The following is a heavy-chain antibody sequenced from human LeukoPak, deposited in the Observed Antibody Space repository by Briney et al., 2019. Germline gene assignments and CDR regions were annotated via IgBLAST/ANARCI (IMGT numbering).Heavy chain of an antibody. Sequence: GGSLRLSCAASGFPFSGYSMNWVRQAPGKGLEWVSYISGSSSIIYYADSVKGRFTISRDNAKNSVYLQMNSLRAEDTAVYYCARGRGYCSGTSCYIDYWGQGTLVTVSS. CDR1: GFPFSGYS. J-gene: IGHJ4*02. D-gene: IGHD2-2*02. CDR2: ISGSSSII. CDR3: ARGRGYCSGTSCYIDY. V-gene: IGHV3-48*04.